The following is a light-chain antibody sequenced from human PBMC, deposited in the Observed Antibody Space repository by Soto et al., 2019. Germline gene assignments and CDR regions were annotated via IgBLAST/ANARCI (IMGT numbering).Light chain of an antibody. CDR1: SSGIGSYNR. V-gene: IGLV2-18*02. Sequence: QSVLTQPASVSGSPGQSITISCTGTSSGIGSYNRVSWYQQPPGTAPKLIIYEVNNRPSGVPDRFSGSKSGNTASLTISGLQAEDEAAYYCNSFTTSSTYVFGTGTKVTVL. J-gene: IGLJ1*01. CDR2: EVN. CDR3: NSFTTSSTYV.